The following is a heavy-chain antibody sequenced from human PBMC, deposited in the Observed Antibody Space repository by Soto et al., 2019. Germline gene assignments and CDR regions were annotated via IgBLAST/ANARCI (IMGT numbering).Heavy chain of an antibody. J-gene: IGHJ6*02. V-gene: IGHV3-21*04. CDR2: ISSSSSYI. D-gene: IGHD1-20*01. CDR3: AKGDNSDPSYGTHV. Sequence: GGALRLRCGASGVTFSSYSKNLGRQAPGKGLEWVSSISSSSSYIYYADSVKGRFTISRDNAKNSLYLQMNSLRAEDTAVYYCAKGDNSDPSYGTHVSRPGPTVTL. CDR1: GVTFSSYS.